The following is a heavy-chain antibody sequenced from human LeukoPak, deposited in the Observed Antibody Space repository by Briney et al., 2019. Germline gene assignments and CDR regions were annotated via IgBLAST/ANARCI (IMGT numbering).Heavy chain of an antibody. Sequence: EGSLRLSCAASGFTFSNCGMHWVRQAPGKGLEWVAVISYDGSKKYYADSVKGRFTISRDNSKNTLYLQMNSLRAEDTAVYYCAKGLPGIAVAGTSEYFQHWGQGTLVTVSS. CDR1: GFTFSNCG. D-gene: IGHD6-19*01. CDR3: AKGLPGIAVAGTSEYFQH. V-gene: IGHV3-30*18. J-gene: IGHJ1*01. CDR2: ISYDGSKK.